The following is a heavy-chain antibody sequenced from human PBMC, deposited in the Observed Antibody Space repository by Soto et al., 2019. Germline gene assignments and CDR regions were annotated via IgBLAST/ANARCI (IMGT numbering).Heavy chain of an antibody. CDR1: GFTFSSYA. CDR2: ISYDGSNK. V-gene: IGHV3-30-3*01. J-gene: IGHJ4*02. Sequence: PGGSLRLTCAASGFTFSSYAMHWVRQAPGKGLEWVAVISYDGSNKYYADSVKGRFTISRDNSKNTLYLQMNSLRAEDTAVYYCAREGIAAAGGEFDYWGQGXLVTVYS. D-gene: IGHD6-13*01. CDR3: AREGIAAAGGEFDY.